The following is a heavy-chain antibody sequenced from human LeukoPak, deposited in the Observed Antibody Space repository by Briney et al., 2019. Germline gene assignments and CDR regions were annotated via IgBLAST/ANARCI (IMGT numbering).Heavy chain of an antibody. V-gene: IGHV3-7*01. CDR3: ARTRADILTGHPYFDY. J-gene: IGHJ4*02. CDR2: IKQDGSEK. Sequence: GGSLRLSCAASGFTFSSYWMSWVRQAPGKGLEWVANIKQDGSEKYYVDSVKGRFTISRDNAKNSLYLQMNSLRAEDTAVYYCARTRADILTGHPYFDYWGQGTLVTVSS. CDR1: GFTFSSYW. D-gene: IGHD3-9*01.